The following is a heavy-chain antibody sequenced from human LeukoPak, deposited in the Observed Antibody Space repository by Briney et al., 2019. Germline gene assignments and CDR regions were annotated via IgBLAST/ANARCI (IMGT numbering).Heavy chain of an antibody. CDR2: INPSGGST. Sequence: ASVKVSCKASGYTFTGYYMHWVRQAPGQGLEWMGIINPSGGSTSYAQKFQGRVTMTRDMSTSTVYMELSSLRSEDTAVYYCARALSLPRRAFDIWGQGTMVTVSS. CDR1: GYTFTGYY. J-gene: IGHJ3*02. CDR3: ARALSLPRRAFDI. V-gene: IGHV1-46*01.